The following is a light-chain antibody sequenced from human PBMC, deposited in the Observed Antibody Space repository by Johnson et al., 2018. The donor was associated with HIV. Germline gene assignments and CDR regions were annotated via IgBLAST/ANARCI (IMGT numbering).Light chain of an antibody. CDR2: DNN. J-gene: IGLJ1*01. Sequence: QSVLTQPPSVSAAPGQKVTISCSGSSSNIGNNYVSWYQQLPGTAPKLLIYDNNKRPSGIPDRFSGSKSGTSAILGITGLQTGDEADYYCGTWDSSLSAYVFGTGTKVTFL. V-gene: IGLV1-51*01. CDR3: GTWDSSLSAYV. CDR1: SSNIGNNY.